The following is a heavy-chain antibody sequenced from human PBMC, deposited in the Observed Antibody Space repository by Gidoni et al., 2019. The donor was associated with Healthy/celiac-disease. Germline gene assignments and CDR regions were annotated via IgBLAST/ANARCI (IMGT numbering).Heavy chain of an antibody. D-gene: IGHD4-17*01. CDR2: ISYDGSNK. V-gene: IGHV3-30-3*01. Sequence: QVQLVESGGGVVQPGRSLRLPCAASGFTCSSYAMHWVRQAPGKGLEWVAVISYDGSNKYYADSVKGRFTISRDNSKNTLYLQMNSLRAEDTAVYYCARDYGDSYYYMDVWGKGTTVTVSS. J-gene: IGHJ6*03. CDR1: GFTCSSYA. CDR3: ARDYGDSYYYMDV.